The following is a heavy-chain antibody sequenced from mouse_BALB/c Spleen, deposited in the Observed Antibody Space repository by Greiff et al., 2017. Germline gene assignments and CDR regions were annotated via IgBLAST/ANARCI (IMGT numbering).Heavy chain of an antibody. CDR2: IDPVNGNT. CDR3: ARDYGYDTPY. D-gene: IGHD2-2*01. J-gene: IGHJ3*01. Sequence: EVQLQQPGAELVKPGASVKLSCKASGFNIKDYYMHWVKQRPETGLEWIGWIDPVNGNTIDDPKFQGKASITADTSSNTAYLQISSLTSEDTAVYYCARDYGYDTPYWGQGTLGTVSA. CDR1: GFNIKDYY. V-gene: IGHV14-1*02.